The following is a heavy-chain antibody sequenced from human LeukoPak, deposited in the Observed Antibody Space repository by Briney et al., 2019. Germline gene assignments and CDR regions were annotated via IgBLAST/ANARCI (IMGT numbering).Heavy chain of an antibody. CDR3: ARDRYKGTLDY. CDR2: ILFDENNR. V-gene: IGHV3-30*09. Sequence: GGSLRLSCAASGFTFNTYTMHWVRQAPGKGLEWVAVILFDENNRYYADSVKGRFAISRDNSKSTLYLQMESLRTEDTAVYYCARDRYKGTLDYWGQGTLVTVSS. CDR1: GFTFNTYT. D-gene: IGHD3-16*02. J-gene: IGHJ4*02.